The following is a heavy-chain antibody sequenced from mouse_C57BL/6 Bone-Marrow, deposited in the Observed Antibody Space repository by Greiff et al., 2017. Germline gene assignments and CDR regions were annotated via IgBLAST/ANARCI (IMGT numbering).Heavy chain of an antibody. Sequence: VQLQQSGAELVRPGASVKLSCTASGFNIKDDYMHWVKQRPEQGLEWIGWIDPENGDTEYASKFQGKATITADTSSNTAYLQLSSLTSEDTAVYYCTTDYYGSPYWYFDVWGTGTTVTVSS. CDR1: GFNIKDDY. V-gene: IGHV14-4*01. J-gene: IGHJ1*03. CDR2: IDPENGDT. D-gene: IGHD1-1*01. CDR3: TTDYYGSPYWYFDV.